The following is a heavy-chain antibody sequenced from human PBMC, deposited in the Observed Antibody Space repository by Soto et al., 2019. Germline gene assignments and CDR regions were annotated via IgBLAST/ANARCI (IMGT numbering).Heavy chain of an antibody. J-gene: IGHJ4*02. CDR3: ARGYCSSTSCYFDY. CDR2: IGTAGDT. D-gene: IGHD2-2*01. V-gene: IGHV3-13*01. Sequence: GGSLRLSCAASGFTFSSYDMHWVRQATGKGLEWVSAIGTAGDTYYPGSVKGRFTISRENAKNSLYLQMNSLRAGDTAVYYCARGYCSSTSCYFDYWGQGTLVTVSS. CDR1: GFTFSSYD.